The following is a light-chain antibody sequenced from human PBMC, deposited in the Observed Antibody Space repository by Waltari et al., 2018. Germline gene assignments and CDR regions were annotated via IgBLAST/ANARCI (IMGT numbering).Light chain of an antibody. CDR2: HAS. CDR3: QQYDTYTYT. J-gene: IGKJ2*01. Sequence: DIQMTQSPSTLSASGGDRVTMSRRASQRIGTRVAWYQHKPGKAPKLLIYHASILESGVPSRFIGSGSGTEFTLTISSLQPDDFATYYCQQYDTYTYTFGQGTKLEI. V-gene: IGKV1-5*01. CDR1: QRIGTR.